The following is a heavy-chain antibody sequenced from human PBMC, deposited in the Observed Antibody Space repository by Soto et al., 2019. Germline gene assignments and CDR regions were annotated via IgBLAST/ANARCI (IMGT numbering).Heavy chain of an antibody. CDR3: ARGSITVAGAPFDY. D-gene: IGHD6-19*01. Sequence: QVQLQQWGAGLLKPSETLSLTCAVYGGSFSGYYWSRIRQPPGKGLEWIGEINHGESTTYNPSLKRRVTITVDTSKNQFSLKLSSVTAADTAVYYCARGSITVAGAPFDYLGQGTLVTVSS. J-gene: IGHJ4*02. V-gene: IGHV4-34*01. CDR2: INHGEST. CDR1: GGSFSGYY.